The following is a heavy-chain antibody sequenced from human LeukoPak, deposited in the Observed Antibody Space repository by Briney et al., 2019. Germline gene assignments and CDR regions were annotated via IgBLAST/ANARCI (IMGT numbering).Heavy chain of an antibody. CDR2: INWNGGST. CDR3: ARTSYYYYYMDV. Sequence: GGPLRLSCAASGFTFDDYGMSWVRQAPGKGLEWVSGINWNGGSTGYADSVKGRFTISRDNAKNSLYLQMNSLRAEDTALYYCARTSYYYYYMDVWGKGTTVTVSS. V-gene: IGHV3-20*04. J-gene: IGHJ6*03. CDR1: GFTFDDYG.